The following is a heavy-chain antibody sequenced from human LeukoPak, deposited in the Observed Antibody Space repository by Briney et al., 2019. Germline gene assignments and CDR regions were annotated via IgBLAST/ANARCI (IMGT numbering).Heavy chain of an antibody. CDR3: AKIVGATDY. J-gene: IGHJ4*02. D-gene: IGHD1-26*01. Sequence: GGSLRLSCAASGFTFSSYGMHWFRQAPGKGLEWVAFIRYDGSNKYYADSVKGRFTISRDNSKNTLYLQMNSLRAEDTAVYYCAKIVGATDYWGQGTLVTVSS. V-gene: IGHV3-30*02. CDR2: IRYDGSNK. CDR1: GFTFSSYG.